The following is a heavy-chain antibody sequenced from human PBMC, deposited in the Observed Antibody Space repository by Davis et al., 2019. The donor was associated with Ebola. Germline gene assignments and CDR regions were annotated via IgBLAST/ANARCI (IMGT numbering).Heavy chain of an antibody. V-gene: IGHV1-2*02. CDR3: ARDASGGINWFDP. D-gene: IGHD2-15*01. Sequence: ASVKVSCKASGYTFTGYYMHWVRQAPGQGLEWMGWINPNSGGTNYAQKFQGRVTMTRDTSISTAYMELSRLRSDDTAVYYCARDASGGINWFDPWGQGTLVTVSS. J-gene: IGHJ5*02. CDR2: INPNSGGT. CDR1: GYTFTGYY.